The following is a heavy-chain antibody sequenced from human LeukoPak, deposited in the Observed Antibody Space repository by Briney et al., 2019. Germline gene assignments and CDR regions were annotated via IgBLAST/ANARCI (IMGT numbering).Heavy chain of an antibody. Sequence: ASVKVSCKASGYTFTGYYMHWVRQAPGQGLEWMGWINPNSGGTNYAQKFQGRVTMTRDTSISTAYMELSRLRSDDTAVYYCARDGVWVYYDSSGSLGYWGQGTLVTVSS. V-gene: IGHV1-2*02. CDR3: ARDGVWVYYDSSGSLGY. J-gene: IGHJ4*02. D-gene: IGHD3-22*01. CDR2: INPNSGGT. CDR1: GYTFTGYY.